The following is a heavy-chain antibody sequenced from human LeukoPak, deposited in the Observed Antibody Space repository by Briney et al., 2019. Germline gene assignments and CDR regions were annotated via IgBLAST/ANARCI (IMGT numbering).Heavy chain of an antibody. Sequence: PGGSLRLSCAASGFSFSNRGIHWVRQAPGKGLEWVSLIWYDGSNKYYADSVKGRFTISRDDSKNTLYLQMNSLRAEDTAVYYCARGKDLYYFDYWGQGTLVTVSS. CDR1: GFSFSNRG. J-gene: IGHJ4*02. CDR3: ARGKDLYYFDY. CDR2: IWYDGSNK. V-gene: IGHV3-30*02.